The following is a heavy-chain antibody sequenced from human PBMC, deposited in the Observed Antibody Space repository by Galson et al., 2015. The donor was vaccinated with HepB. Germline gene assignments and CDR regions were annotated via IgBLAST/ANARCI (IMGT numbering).Heavy chain of an antibody. J-gene: IGHJ4*02. CDR1: GGSISSYY. CDR2: VYYSGTT. V-gene: IGHV4-59*01. CDR3: ARGVADFYDSSGYSYYFDF. Sequence: QVQLQESGPGLVKPSETLSLTCTVSGGSISSYYWSWLRQAPGKGLEWIANVYYSGTTKYNPSLKSRVTVLLDTSKNQFSLKVTSVTAADTAVYYCARGVADFYDSSGYSYYFDFWGQGSLVTVSS. D-gene: IGHD3-22*01.